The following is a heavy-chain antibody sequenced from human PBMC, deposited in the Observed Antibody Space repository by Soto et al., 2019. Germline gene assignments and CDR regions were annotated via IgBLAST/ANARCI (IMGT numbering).Heavy chain of an antibody. Sequence: SQTLSLTCAISGDSVSGNSAAWNWIRQSPSRGLEWLGRTYYRSRRYNDYAVSVKSRITVTPDTSKNQFSLHLNSVTPEDTAVYYCAREFSYYGSSDCCFDYWGKGALVTVSS. CDR1: GDSVSGNSAA. CDR2: TYYRSRRYN. V-gene: IGHV6-1*01. J-gene: IGHJ4*02. CDR3: AREFSYYGSSDCCFDY. D-gene: IGHD2-21*02.